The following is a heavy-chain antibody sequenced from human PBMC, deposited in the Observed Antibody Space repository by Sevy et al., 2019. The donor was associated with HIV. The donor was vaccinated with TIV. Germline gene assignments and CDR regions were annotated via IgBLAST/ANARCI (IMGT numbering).Heavy chain of an antibody. CDR2: MYSGGSP. CDR1: GFSISNNY. D-gene: IGHD2-15*01. J-gene: IGHJ5*02. Sequence: GGSLRLSCAASGFSISNNYTAWVRQAPGKGLEWVSVMYSGGSPYYADSVKGRFALSRDMSKNTVYLQMNSLRAEDRAVYYCARGYCGGGSCTAFDPWGQGTLVTVSS. CDR3: ARGYCGGGSCTAFDP. V-gene: IGHV3-53*01.